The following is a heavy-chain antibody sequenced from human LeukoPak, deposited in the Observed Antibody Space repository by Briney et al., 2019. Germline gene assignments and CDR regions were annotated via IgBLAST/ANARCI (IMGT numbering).Heavy chain of an antibody. Sequence: ASVKVSCKASGYTFTGYYMHWVRQAPVQGLEWMGWINPNSGGTNYAQKIQGRVTMTRDTSISTAYMELSRLRSDDTAVYYCARGARYCSGGSCYPSYFDYWGQGTLVTVSS. V-gene: IGHV1-2*02. CDR3: ARGARYCSGGSCYPSYFDY. CDR2: INPNSGGT. D-gene: IGHD2-15*01. J-gene: IGHJ4*02. CDR1: GYTFTGYY.